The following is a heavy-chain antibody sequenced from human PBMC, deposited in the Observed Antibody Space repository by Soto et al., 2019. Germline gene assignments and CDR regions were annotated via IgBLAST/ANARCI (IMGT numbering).Heavy chain of an antibody. CDR1: GFTFSSYA. Sequence: GGSLRLSCAASGFTFSSYAMTWVRQAPGKGLEWVSAISGSGGSTYYADSVKGRFTISRDNSKNTLYLEMNSLRAEDTAVYYCAKDQSAAGTISRYFQHWGLGTLVTVSS. J-gene: IGHJ1*01. V-gene: IGHV3-23*01. CDR3: AKDQSAAGTISRYFQH. CDR2: ISGSGGST. D-gene: IGHD6-13*01.